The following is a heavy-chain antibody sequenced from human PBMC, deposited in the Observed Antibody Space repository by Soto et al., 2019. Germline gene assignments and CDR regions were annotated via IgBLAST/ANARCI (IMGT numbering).Heavy chain of an antibody. CDR2: IIPIFGTA. CDR3: ARGGALDIVVVVAAKEDAFDI. V-gene: IGHV1-69*06. Sequence: SVKVSCKASGGTFSSYAIXXVRQAPGQGLEWMGGIIPIFGTANYAQKFQGRVTITADKSTSTAYMELSSLRSEDTAVYYCARGGALDIVVVVAAKEDAFDIWG. J-gene: IGHJ3*02. CDR1: GGTFSSYA. D-gene: IGHD2-15*01.